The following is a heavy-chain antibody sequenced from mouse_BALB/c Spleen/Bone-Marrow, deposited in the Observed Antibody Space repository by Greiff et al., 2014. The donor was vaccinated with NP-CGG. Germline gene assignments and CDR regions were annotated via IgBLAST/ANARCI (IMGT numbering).Heavy chain of an antibody. CDR2: TWSGGGT. D-gene: IGHD2-2*01. Sequence: VQLQQSGPGLVKPSQSLSITCTVSGFSLTTYGLHWVRQSPGKGLEWLGVTWSGGGTDYNAAFISRLIITKDNSKSQVFFKMNSLQTNDTAMYYCARKGYTGYFDVWGAGTTVTVSS. CDR3: ARKGYTGYFDV. J-gene: IGHJ1*01. CDR1: GFSLTTYG. V-gene: IGHV2-2*02.